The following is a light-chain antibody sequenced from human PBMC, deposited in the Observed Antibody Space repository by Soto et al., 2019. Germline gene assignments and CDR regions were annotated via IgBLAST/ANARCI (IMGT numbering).Light chain of an antibody. J-gene: IGKJ1*01. CDR3: QQYNNWTWT. Sequence: IVITHSPATLSLSPGGRATLSCRASQSISDTLAWYQQKPGQAPRLLIHGASTRAPGFPARFSGSGSGTDFTLTISSLQSEDFAVYYCQQYNNWTWTFGQGSKVDIK. V-gene: IGKV3-15*01. CDR2: GAS. CDR1: QSISDT.